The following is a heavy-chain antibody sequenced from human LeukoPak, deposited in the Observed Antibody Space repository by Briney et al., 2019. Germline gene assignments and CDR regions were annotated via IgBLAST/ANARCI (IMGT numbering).Heavy chain of an antibody. CDR2: ITSSSSYI. V-gene: IGHV3-21*01. Sequence: GGSLRLSCAASGFTFNTYNMNWVRQAPGQGLEWVSSITSSSSYIYYADSVKGRFTISRDDAKNSLYLQMNSLRAEDTAVYYCARDPSSSWYYYYYYMDVWGKGTTVTISS. CDR1: GFTFNTYN. J-gene: IGHJ6*03. CDR3: ARDPSSSWYYYYYYMDV. D-gene: IGHD6-13*01.